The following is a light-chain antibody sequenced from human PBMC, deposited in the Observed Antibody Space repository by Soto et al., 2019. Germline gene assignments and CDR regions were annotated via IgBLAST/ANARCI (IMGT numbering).Light chain of an antibody. CDR1: QTISTW. J-gene: IGKJ5*01. Sequence: DIQVTQSPPTLSSSVGDRVTSTCRASQTISTWMAWYQQKPGKAPKLLVYDASTLQSGVASRFSGSGSGTSFTLTISSLQPEDFATYYCQQLLSYPITFGQGTRLEIK. CDR2: DAS. CDR3: QQLLSYPIT. V-gene: IGKV1-5*01.